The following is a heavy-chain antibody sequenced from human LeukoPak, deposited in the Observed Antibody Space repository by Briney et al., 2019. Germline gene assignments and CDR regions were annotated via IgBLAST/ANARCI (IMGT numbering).Heavy chain of an antibody. CDR1: GDSISTYY. V-gene: IGHV4-59*01. J-gene: IGHJ4*02. D-gene: IGHD5-18*01. CDR3: ARGYTAMVPDY. Sequence: PWETLSLTCTVSGDSISTYYWSWIRQPPGKGLEWIGYIHYSGSTNYNPSLKRRVNISADTSKNQFSLELSSVTAADTAVYYCARGYTAMVPDYWGQGTLVTVSS. CDR2: IHYSGST.